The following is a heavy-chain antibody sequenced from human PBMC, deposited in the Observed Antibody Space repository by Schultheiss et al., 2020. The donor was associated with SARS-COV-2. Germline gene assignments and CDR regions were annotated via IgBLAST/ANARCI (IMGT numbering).Heavy chain of an antibody. V-gene: IGHV4-39*01. CDR2: IYYSGST. D-gene: IGHD6-13*01. J-gene: IGHJ5*02. CDR3: ASGYSSSWYTLRWFDP. Sequence: SQTLSLTCTVSGGSISSSSYYWGWIRQPPGKGLEWIGSIYYSGSTYYNPSLKSRVTISVDTSKNQFSLKLSSVTAADTAVYYCASGYSSSWYTLRWFDPWGQGTLVTVSS. CDR1: GGSISSSSYY.